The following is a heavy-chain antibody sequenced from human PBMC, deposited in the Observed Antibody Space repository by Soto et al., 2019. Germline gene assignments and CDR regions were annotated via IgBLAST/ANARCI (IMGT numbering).Heavy chain of an antibody. D-gene: IGHD6-13*01. Sequence: GGSLRLSCAASGFTFSSYGMHWVRQAPGKGLEWVAVIWYDGSNKYYADSVKGRFTISRDNSKNTLYLQMNSLRAEDTAVYYCARDEAAAGTLYYYYGMDVWGQGTTVTVSS. J-gene: IGHJ6*02. V-gene: IGHV3-33*01. CDR2: IWYDGSNK. CDR1: GFTFSSYG. CDR3: ARDEAAAGTLYYYYGMDV.